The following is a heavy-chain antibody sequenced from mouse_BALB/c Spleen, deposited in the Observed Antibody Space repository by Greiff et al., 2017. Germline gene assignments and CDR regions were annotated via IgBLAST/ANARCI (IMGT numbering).Heavy chain of an antibody. CDR2: INPYNGAT. V-gene: IGHV1-31*01. CDR1: GYSFTGYY. D-gene: IGHD1-1*01. CDR3: AREGGSSPLYYYAMDY. Sequence: EVQLQQSGPELVKPGASVKISCKASGYSFTGYYMHWVKQSHVKSLEWIGRINPYNGATSYNQNFKDKASLTVDKSSSTAYMELHSLTSEDSAVYYCAREGGSSPLYYYAMDYWGQGTSVTVSS. J-gene: IGHJ4*01.